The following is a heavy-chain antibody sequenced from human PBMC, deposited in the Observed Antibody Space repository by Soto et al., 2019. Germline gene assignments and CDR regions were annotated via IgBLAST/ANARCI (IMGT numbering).Heavy chain of an antibody. CDR1: GGTFSSYA. J-gene: IGHJ5*02. V-gene: IGHV1-69*12. D-gene: IGHD3-9*01. CDR2: IIPIFGTA. Sequence: QVQLVQSGAEVKKPGSSVKVSCKASGGTFSSYAISWVRQAPGQGLEWMGGIIPIFGTANYAQKFQGRVTITADESTSTAYMELSSLRSEDTAVYYCAREERYFAWLLPWFDPWGQGTLVTVSS. CDR3: AREERYFAWLLPWFDP.